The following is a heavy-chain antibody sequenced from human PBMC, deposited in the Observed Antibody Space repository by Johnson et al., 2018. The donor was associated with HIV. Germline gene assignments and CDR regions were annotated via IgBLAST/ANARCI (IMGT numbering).Heavy chain of an antibody. CDR2: IQQDGSEK. CDR3: ARVKGYGIPNAFDI. D-gene: IGHD5-18*01. V-gene: IGHV3-7*02. J-gene: IGHJ3*02. Sequence: VQLVESGGGLVQPGGSLRLSCAGSGFTFTSYWMTWVRQAPGKGLEWVANIQQDGSEKYYVDSVKGRFTISRDNANNSLFLQMNSLRAEDTAVYYCARVKGYGIPNAFDIWGQGTMVTVSS. CDR1: GFTFTSYW.